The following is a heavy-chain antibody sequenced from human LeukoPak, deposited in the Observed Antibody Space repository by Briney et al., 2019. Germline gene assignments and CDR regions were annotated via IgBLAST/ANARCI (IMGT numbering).Heavy chain of an antibody. CDR2: IYYSGST. Sequence: SETLSLTCTVSGGSISSSSYYWGWIRQPPGKGLEWIGSIYYSGSTYYNPSLKSRVTISVDTSKNQFSLKLSSVTAADTAVYYCARDERLAARPGDYWGQGTLVTVSS. V-gene: IGHV4-39*07. D-gene: IGHD6-6*01. CDR1: GGSISSSSYY. J-gene: IGHJ4*02. CDR3: ARDERLAARPGDY.